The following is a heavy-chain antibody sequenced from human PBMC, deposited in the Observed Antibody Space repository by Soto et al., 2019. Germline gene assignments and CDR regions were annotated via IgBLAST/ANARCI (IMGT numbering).Heavy chain of an antibody. CDR2: ISSSSSYT. V-gene: IGHV3-11*06. J-gene: IGHJ5*02. Sequence: LRLSCAASGXTFSDYYMSWIRQAPGKGLEWVSYISSSSSYTNYADSVKGRFTISRDNAKNSLYLQMNSLRAEDTAVYYCARDRGGGYCSGGSCYDWFDPWGQGTLVTVPQ. CDR1: GXTFSDYY. CDR3: ARDRGGGYCSGGSCYDWFDP. D-gene: IGHD2-15*01.